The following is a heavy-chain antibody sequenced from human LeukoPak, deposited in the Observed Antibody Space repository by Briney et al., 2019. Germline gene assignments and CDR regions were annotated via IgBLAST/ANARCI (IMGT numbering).Heavy chain of an antibody. Sequence: GGSLRLSCAASGLTFSSYGMHWVRQAPGKGLERVAFIRYDGSNKYYADSVKGRFTTSRDNSKNTLYLQMNSLRAEDTAVYYCARDIMVYDNYYYYYMDVWGKGTTVTVSS. CDR3: ARDIMVYDNYYYYYMDV. J-gene: IGHJ6*03. D-gene: IGHD2-8*01. CDR2: IRYDGSNK. V-gene: IGHV3-30*02. CDR1: GLTFSSYG.